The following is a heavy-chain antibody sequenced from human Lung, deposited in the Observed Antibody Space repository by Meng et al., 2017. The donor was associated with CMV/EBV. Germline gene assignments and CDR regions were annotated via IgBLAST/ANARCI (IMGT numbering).Heavy chain of an antibody. CDR2: ISSVGTYI. Sequence: GGSLRLXCAASGFTSSDYGLSWARQAPGKGLEWVSSISSVGTYIYYGNSLKGRFTITRDNAKNTLYLQMNSLRVDDTAMYYGARARGLPAGSYYFDYWGQGALVTVSS. V-gene: IGHV3-21*06. J-gene: IGHJ4*02. CDR1: GFTSSDYG. D-gene: IGHD4-11*01. CDR3: ARARGLPAGSYYFDY.